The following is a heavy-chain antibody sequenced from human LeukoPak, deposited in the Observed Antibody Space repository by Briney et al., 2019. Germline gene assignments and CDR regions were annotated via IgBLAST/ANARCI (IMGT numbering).Heavy chain of an antibody. CDR3: AKDSIYYYGSGSYLDY. Sequence: GGSLRLSCAASGFTFSSYGMHWVRQAPGKGLEWVAFIRYDGSNKYYADSVKGRFTISRDNSKNMLYLQMNSLRAEDTAVYYCAKDSIYYYGSGSYLDYCGQGTLVTVSS. V-gene: IGHV3-30*02. J-gene: IGHJ4*02. CDR1: GFTFSSYG. D-gene: IGHD3-10*01. CDR2: IRYDGSNK.